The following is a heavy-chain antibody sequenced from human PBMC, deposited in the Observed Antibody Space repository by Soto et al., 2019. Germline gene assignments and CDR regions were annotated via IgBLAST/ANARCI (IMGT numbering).Heavy chain of an antibody. J-gene: IGHJ4*02. D-gene: IGHD3-16*02. CDR1: GYTFTSYA. CDR3: ARALGGIIAIPRYYFDS. V-gene: IGHV1-3*01. Sequence: ASVKVSCKASGYTFTSYAMHWVRPSPGQRLEWMGWINGGNGDTEYSQKFQGRLTITRDTSASTGFMELSSLRSEDTAIYFCARALGGIIAIPRYYFDSWGQGTLVTVSS. CDR2: INGGNGDT.